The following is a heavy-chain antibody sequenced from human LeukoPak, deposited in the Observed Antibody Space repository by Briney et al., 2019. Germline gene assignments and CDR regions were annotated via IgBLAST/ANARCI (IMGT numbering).Heavy chain of an antibody. CDR2: ISGSGVST. CDR3: TTATYCTGSNCYGWSEY. V-gene: IGHV3-23*01. Sequence: PGGSLRLSCAASGFTFSSFGMSWVRQAPGKGLEWVSAISGSGVSTYYADSVKGRFTISRDNSKNTLYLQMNSLRAEDTAVYYCTTATYCTGSNCYGWSEYWGQGALVTVSS. D-gene: IGHD2-15*01. J-gene: IGHJ4*02. CDR1: GFTFSSFG.